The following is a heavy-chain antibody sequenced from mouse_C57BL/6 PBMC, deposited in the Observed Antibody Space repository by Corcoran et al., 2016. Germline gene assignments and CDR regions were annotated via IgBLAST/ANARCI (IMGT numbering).Heavy chain of an antibody. V-gene: IGHV1-26*01. CDR1: GYTFTDYY. D-gene: IGHD3-1*01. CDR3: ASPLGDAMDY. Sequence: EVQLQQSGPELVKPGASVKISCKASGYTFTDYYMNWVKQSHGKSLEWIGDINPNNGGTSYNQKFKGKATLTVDKSSSTAYMELRSLTSEDSAVYYCASPLGDAMDYWGQGTSVTVSS. CDR2: INPNNGGT. J-gene: IGHJ4*01.